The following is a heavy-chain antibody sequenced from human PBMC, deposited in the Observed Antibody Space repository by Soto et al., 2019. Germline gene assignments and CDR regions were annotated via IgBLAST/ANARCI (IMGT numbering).Heavy chain of an antibody. CDR2: IDPSDSYT. V-gene: IGHV5-10-1*01. J-gene: IGHJ6*02. CDR1: GYSFTSYW. Sequence: PGESLKISCKGSGYSFTSYWISWVRQMPGKGLEWMGRIDPSDSYTNYSPSFQGHVTISADKSISTAYLQWSSLKASDTAMYYCAREAPEAGIAVAAHGMDVWGQGTTVTVSS. CDR3: AREAPEAGIAVAAHGMDV. D-gene: IGHD6-19*01.